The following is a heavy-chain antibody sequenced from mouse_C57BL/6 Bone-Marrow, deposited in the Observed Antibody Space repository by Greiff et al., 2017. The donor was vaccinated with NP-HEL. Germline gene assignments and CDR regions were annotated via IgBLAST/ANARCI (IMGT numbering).Heavy chain of an antibody. CDR2: IDPSDSYT. CDR1: GYTFTSYW. J-gene: IGHJ2*01. V-gene: IGHV1-69*01. Sequence: QVQLQQPGAELVMPGASVKLSCKASGYTFTSYWMHWVKQRPGQGLEWIGEIDPSDSYTNYNQKFKGKSTLTVDKSSSTAYMQLSSLTSEDSAVYYCARWGYFDYWGKGTTLTVSS. CDR3: ARWGYFDY.